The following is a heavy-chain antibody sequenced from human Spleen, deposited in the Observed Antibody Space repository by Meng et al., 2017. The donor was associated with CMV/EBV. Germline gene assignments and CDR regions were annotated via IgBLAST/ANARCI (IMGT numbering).Heavy chain of an antibody. J-gene: IGHJ3*02. CDR1: GFTFSNYG. Sequence: GESLKISCAASGFTFSNYGMHWVRRAPGKGLEWVAFIRYDGSNKYYADSVKGRFTIPRDISKNTLYLQMNSLRAEDTAVYYCARLKCSTSCYIDAFDIWGQGTMVTVSS. D-gene: IGHD2-2*02. CDR3: ARLKCSTSCYIDAFDI. CDR2: IRYDGSNK. V-gene: IGHV3-30*02.